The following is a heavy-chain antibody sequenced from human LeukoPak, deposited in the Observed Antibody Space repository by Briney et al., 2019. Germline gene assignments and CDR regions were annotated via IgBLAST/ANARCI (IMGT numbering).Heavy chain of an antibody. Sequence: ASETLSLTCAVSGYSISSGYYWGWIRQPPGKGLEWIGSIYHSGSTYYNPSPKSRVTISVDTSKNQFSLKLSSVTAADTAVYYCARGYYYGSGGRFDPWGQGTLVTVSS. CDR3: ARGYYYGSGGRFDP. V-gene: IGHV4-38-2*01. CDR1: GYSISSGYY. J-gene: IGHJ5*02. CDR2: IYHSGST. D-gene: IGHD3-10*01.